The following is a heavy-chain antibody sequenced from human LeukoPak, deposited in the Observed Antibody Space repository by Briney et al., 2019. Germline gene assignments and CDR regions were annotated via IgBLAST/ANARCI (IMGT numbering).Heavy chain of an antibody. CDR3: ARFGPTAFDI. Sequence: PSQTLSLTCTVSGGSISSGSYYWSWIRQPAGKGLEWIGRIYTSGSTNYNPSLKSRVTISVDTSKNQLSLKLSSVTAADTAVYYCARFGPTAFDIWGQGTMVTVSS. V-gene: IGHV4-61*02. D-gene: IGHD3-10*01. CDR2: IYTSGST. J-gene: IGHJ3*02. CDR1: GGSISSGSYY.